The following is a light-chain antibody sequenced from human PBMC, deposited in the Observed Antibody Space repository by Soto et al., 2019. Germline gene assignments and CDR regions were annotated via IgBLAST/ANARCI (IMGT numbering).Light chain of an antibody. CDR1: QSVSSN. CDR3: RQYNNWPLT. Sequence: EKVMTQSPATLSVSPGERATLSCRASQSVSSNLAWYQQKPGQAPRLLIYGASTRATGIPARFSGSGSGTEFTLTISSLQSEDFAVYYCRQYNNWPLTFGGGTKVEIK. CDR2: GAS. J-gene: IGKJ4*01. V-gene: IGKV3-15*01.